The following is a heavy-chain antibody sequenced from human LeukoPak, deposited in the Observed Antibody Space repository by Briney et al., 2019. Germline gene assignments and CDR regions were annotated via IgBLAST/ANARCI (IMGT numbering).Heavy chain of an antibody. D-gene: IGHD3-22*01. CDR3: AKDHYYDSSNYYYGRPNLFDY. CDR2: IIPLLDAA. V-gene: IGHV1-69*10. J-gene: IGHJ4*02. CDR1: GGSNYA. Sequence: EASVKVSCKVSGGSNYAINWVRLVSGQGLEWLGGIIPLLDAANSAQKFQGRVTFTADKLTRTAYMELSSLRSEDTAVYYCAKDHYYDSSNYYYGRPNLFDYWGQGTLVTVSS.